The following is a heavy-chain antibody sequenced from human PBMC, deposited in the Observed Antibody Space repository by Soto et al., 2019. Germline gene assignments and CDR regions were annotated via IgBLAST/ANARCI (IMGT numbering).Heavy chain of an antibody. Sequence: EVQLVESGGGLVQPGGSLGLSCSASGFTFSIYAMHWVRQAPGKGLEYVSSISTNGGNTHYADSVKGRFTISRDNSKNTHYLQMSNLRAEDTAVYYCVKGEYYYDSAAYYPFDHWGQGTLVIVSS. CDR1: GFTFSIYA. J-gene: IGHJ4*02. CDR3: VKGEYYYDSAAYYPFDH. D-gene: IGHD3-22*01. CDR2: ISTNGGNT. V-gene: IGHV3-64D*06.